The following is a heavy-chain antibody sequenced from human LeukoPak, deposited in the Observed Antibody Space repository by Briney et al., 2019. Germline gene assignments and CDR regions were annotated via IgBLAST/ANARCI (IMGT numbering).Heavy chain of an antibody. CDR2: INSDGSST. V-gene: IGHV3-74*01. J-gene: IGHJ4*02. CDR1: GFTFSSYW. Sequence: GGSLRLSCAASGFTFSSYWMHWVRQAPGKGLVWVSRINSDGSSTNYADSVKGRFTISRDNAKNTLYLQMNSLRADDTAVYYCARLLGWYSSSWYQDRFDYWGQGTLVTVSS. D-gene: IGHD6-13*01. CDR3: ARLLGWYSSSWYQDRFDY.